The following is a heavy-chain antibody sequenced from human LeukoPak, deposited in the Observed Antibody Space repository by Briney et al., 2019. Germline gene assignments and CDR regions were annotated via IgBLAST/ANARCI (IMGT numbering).Heavy chain of an antibody. CDR3: ARGGYCSSTSCYTSYYYYGMDV. CDR1: GGSISSYY. CDR2: IYYSGST. D-gene: IGHD2-2*02. J-gene: IGHJ6*02. Sequence: SETLSLTCTVSGGSISSYYWSWIRQPPGKGLEWIGYIYYSGSTNYNPSLKSRVTISVDTSKNQFSLKLSSVTAADTAVYYCARGGYCSSTSCYTSYYYYGMDVWGQGTTVTVFS. V-gene: IGHV4-59*01.